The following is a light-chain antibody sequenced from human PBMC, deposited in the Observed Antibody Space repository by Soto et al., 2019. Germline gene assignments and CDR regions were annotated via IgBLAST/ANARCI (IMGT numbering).Light chain of an antibody. V-gene: IGLV2-14*03. J-gene: IGLJ1*01. Sequence: QSALTEPASVSGSPGQSIAISCTGSSRDVGGYKYVSWYQQHPGKAPKLMIYDVSNRPSGVSDRFSGSKSGNTASLTISGLQSEDEADYYCSSYTSSNSYVFGTGTKVTVL. CDR2: DVS. CDR3: SSYTSSNSYV. CDR1: SRDVGGYKY.